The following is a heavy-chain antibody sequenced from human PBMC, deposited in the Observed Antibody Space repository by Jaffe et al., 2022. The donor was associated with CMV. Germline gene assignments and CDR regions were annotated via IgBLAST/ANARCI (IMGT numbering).Heavy chain of an antibody. CDR2: IYPGDSDT. J-gene: IGHJ5*02. CDR1: GYSFTSYW. D-gene: IGHD2-2*01. CDR3: ARRLGYCSSTSCSSSPPRGDWFDP. V-gene: IGHV5-51*01. Sequence: EVQLVQSGAEVKKPGESLKISCKGSGYSFTSYWIGWVRQMPGKGLEWMGIIYPGDSDTRYSPSFQGQVTISADKSISTAYLQWSSLKASDTAMYYCARRLGYCSSTSCSSSPPRGDWFDPWGQGTLVTVSS.